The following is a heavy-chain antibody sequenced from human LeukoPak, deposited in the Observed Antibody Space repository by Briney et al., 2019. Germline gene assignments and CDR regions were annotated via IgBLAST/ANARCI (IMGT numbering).Heavy chain of an antibody. D-gene: IGHD1-26*01. CDR2: IYPGDSGP. Sequence: GESLKISCKVSGYRFTSYCIGWVRQMTGKGLEWMGIIYPGDSGPTYSPSFQGQVTISVDKSINTAYLQWSSLQASDTAMYYCGISGDRVPLQDDVFDVWGQGTMVTVST. CDR1: GYRFTSYC. J-gene: IGHJ3*01. CDR3: GISGDRVPLQDDVFDV. V-gene: IGHV5-51*01.